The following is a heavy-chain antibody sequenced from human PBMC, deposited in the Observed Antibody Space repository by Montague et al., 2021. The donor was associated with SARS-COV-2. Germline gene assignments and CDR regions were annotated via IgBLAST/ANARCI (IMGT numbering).Heavy chain of an antibody. J-gene: IGHJ4*02. CDR1: DGSISSYY. CDR2: IYYSGST. CDR3: ARAPVAHITIFGVVTSFDY. Sequence: SETLSLTCTVSDGSISSYYWSWIRQPPGKGLEWIGYIYYSGSTNYNPSLKSRVTISVDTSKNQFSLKLSSVTAADTAVYYCARAPVAHITIFGVVTSFDYWGQGTLVTVSS. V-gene: IGHV4-59*01. D-gene: IGHD3-3*01.